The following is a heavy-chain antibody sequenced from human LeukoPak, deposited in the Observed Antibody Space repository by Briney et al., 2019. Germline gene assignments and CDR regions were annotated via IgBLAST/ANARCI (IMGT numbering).Heavy chain of an antibody. CDR2: ISSSSITI. CDR1: GFTFSSYS. CDR3: ARDRGGSYSAIDY. J-gene: IGHJ4*02. Sequence: GGSLRLSCAASGFTFSSYSLNWVRQAPGMGLEWVSFISSSSITIYYADSVKGRFTISRDNAEKSLYLQMNSLRAEDTAVYYCARDRGGSYSAIDYWGQGTLVTVSS. D-gene: IGHD2-15*01. V-gene: IGHV3-48*04.